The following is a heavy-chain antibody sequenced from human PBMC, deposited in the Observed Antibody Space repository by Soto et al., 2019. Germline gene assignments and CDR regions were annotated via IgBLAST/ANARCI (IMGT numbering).Heavy chain of an antibody. D-gene: IGHD2-15*01. Sequence: CKGSGYSFTNYWIAWVRQMPGKGLEWMGIIYPGDSETRYSPSFQGQVTISADKSITTVYLQWSSLKASDTAMYYCARGYCSTTICDPWFDPWGQGTLVTVSS. J-gene: IGHJ5*02. V-gene: IGHV5-51*01. CDR1: GYSFTNYW. CDR2: IYPGDSET. CDR3: ARGYCSTTICDPWFDP.